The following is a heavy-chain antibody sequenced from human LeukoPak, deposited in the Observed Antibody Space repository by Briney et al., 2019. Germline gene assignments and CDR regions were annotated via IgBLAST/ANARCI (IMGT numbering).Heavy chain of an antibody. CDR1: RYTFTNYW. D-gene: IGHD3-22*01. J-gene: IGHJ4*02. Sequence: GESLKISCKGIRYTFTNYWIGWVRQMPGKGLERMGIIYPGDSVTRYSPSFQGQVSISADKSITTAYLQWSSLKASDTAMYYCVRYSGAAFGYSFDYWGQGTLVTVSS. CDR3: VRYSGAAFGYSFDY. V-gene: IGHV5-51*01. CDR2: IYPGDSVT.